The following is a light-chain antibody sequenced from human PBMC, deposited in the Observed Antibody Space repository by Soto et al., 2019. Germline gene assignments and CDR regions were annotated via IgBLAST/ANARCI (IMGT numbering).Light chain of an antibody. V-gene: IGKV3-11*01. CDR1: QSVSSY. CDR2: DSS. CDR3: QQRSNWPPRYT. J-gene: IGKJ2*01. Sequence: EIVLTQSPATLSLSPGERATLSCRASQSVSSYLSWYQQKPGQAPSLLIYDSSTKATGIPARFSGSGSGTDFTLTISSLEPEDFAVYYCQQRSNWPPRYTFGQGTKLEIK.